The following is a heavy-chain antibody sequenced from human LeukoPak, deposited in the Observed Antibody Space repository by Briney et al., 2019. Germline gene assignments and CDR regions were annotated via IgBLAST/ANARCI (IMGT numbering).Heavy chain of an antibody. CDR3: ATGPLAVAGTEPLKY. CDR1: GGTFSSYA. D-gene: IGHD6-19*01. V-gene: IGHV1-69*13. J-gene: IGHJ4*02. CDR2: IIPIFGTA. Sequence: ASVKVSCKASGGTFSSYAISWVRQAPGQGLEWMGGIIPIFGTANYAQKFQGGGTITADESTGTAYMELSSRSSEDTAVYYCATGPLAVAGTEPLKYWGQGTLVTVSS.